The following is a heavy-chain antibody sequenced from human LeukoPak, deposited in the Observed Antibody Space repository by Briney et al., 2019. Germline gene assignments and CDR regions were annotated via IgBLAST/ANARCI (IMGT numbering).Heavy chain of an antibody. J-gene: IGHJ4*02. Sequence: PGGSLRLSCAASGFTFSTHAMSWVRQAPGKGLGWVSTISGSDGSTYYTDSVKGRFTISRDNSRNTLYLQMNSLTDEDTAVYYCARSLRVAVAASYWGQGTLVTVSS. CDR2: ISGSDGST. CDR3: ARSLRVAVAASY. D-gene: IGHD6-19*01. CDR1: GFTFSTHA. V-gene: IGHV3-23*01.